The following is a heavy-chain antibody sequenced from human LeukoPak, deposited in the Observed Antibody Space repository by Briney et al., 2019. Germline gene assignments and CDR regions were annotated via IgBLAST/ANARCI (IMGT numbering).Heavy chain of an antibody. Sequence: GGSLRLSCAASGFTFSSYSMNWVRQAPGKGLEWVSSISSSSSYIYYADSVKGRFTISRDNAKNSLYLQMNSLRAEDTAVYYCARVFRVRDIVVVVAATHRYYGMDVWGQGTTVTVSS. CDR2: ISSSSSYI. V-gene: IGHV3-21*01. J-gene: IGHJ6*02. CDR1: GFTFSSYS. CDR3: ARVFRVRDIVVVVAATHRYYGMDV. D-gene: IGHD2-15*01.